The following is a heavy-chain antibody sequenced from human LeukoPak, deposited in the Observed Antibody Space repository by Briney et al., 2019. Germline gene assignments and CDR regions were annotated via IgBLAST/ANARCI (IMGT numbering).Heavy chain of an antibody. CDR1: GGSVSRGGYY. J-gene: IGHJ4*02. Sequence: NPSETLSLTCTVSGGSVSRGGYYWGWIRQPPGKGLEWIGSVSYSGSTYYNPSLKSRVTTSVDTSKNQFSLKLSSVTAADTAVYYCARWGQFWSGYYPFDYWGQGTLVTVSS. CDR3: ARWGQFWSGYYPFDY. V-gene: IGHV4-39*01. D-gene: IGHD3-3*02. CDR2: VSYSGST.